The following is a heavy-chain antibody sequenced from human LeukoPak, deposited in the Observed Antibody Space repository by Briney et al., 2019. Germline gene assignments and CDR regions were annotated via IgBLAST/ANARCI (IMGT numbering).Heavy chain of an antibody. Sequence: SQTLSLTCALSGDIVSSNSAAWNWIRQSPSRGLEWLGRTYYRSKLYNEYAVSVKSRITINPDTSKNQFSLQLNSVTPEDTAVYYCATGNGVNYGTYYFDYWGQGTLVTVSS. CDR1: GDIVSSNSAA. D-gene: IGHD1-14*01. J-gene: IGHJ4*02. V-gene: IGHV6-1*01. CDR3: ATGNGVNYGTYYFDY. CDR2: TYYRSKLYN.